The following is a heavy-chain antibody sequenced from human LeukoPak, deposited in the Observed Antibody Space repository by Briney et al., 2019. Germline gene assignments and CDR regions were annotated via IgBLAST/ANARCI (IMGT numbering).Heavy chain of an antibody. CDR1: GFTCSSYA. CDR2: ISGSGGST. V-gene: IGHV3-23*01. J-gene: IGHJ4*02. D-gene: IGHD3-22*01. Sequence: GGSLRLSCAASGFTCSSYAMSWVRQAPGEALEWVSAISGSGGSTYYADSVKGRFTISRDNSKNTLYLQMNSLRAEDTAVYYCAKDFHYYDSSGYYYGLFDYWGQGTLVTVSS. CDR3: AKDFHYYDSSGYYYGLFDY.